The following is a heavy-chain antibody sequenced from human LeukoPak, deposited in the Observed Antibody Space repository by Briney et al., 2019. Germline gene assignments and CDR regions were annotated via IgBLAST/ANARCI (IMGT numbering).Heavy chain of an antibody. CDR1: GYTLTELS. CDR2: FDPEGGET. Sequence: ASVKVSCKVSGYTLTELSMHWVRQAPGKGLEWMGGFDPEGGETIYAQKFQGRVTMTEDTSTDTAYMELSSLRSEDTAVYYCATPARYCSSTSCYMRWDYWGQGTLVTVSS. V-gene: IGHV1-24*01. J-gene: IGHJ4*02. CDR3: ATPARYCSSTSCYMRWDY. D-gene: IGHD2-2*02.